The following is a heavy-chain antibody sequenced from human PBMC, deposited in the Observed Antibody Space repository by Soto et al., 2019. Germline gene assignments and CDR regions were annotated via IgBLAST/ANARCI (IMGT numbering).Heavy chain of an antibody. CDR3: ARAGSGNWEAYFDQ. Sequence: EVQLVESGGGLVQPGGSLRLSCAASGFTFSNYWMHWVRQAPGTGLVWVSRLNRDGTSTSYADSVKGRFTISRDNAKNTLYLQMNSLRDEDTGVYYCARAGSGNWEAYFDQWGQGTLVTVSS. D-gene: IGHD2-15*01. J-gene: IGHJ4*02. CDR1: GFTFSNYW. CDR2: LNRDGTST. V-gene: IGHV3-74*01.